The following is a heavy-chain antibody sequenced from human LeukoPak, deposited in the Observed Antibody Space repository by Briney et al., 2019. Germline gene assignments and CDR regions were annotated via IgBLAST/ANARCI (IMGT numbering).Heavy chain of an antibody. Sequence: GSLILSSSTSAFTSHTYAMSWVRQTPRQGLEWVASIGGNGGTTFYADFLTGLFTIYRENPKSTVYLQMNSLRAEDSVVYYCARELSTGSCGACGGACYWAGPFDYWGQGILVTVSS. J-gene: IGHJ4*02. CDR1: AFTSHTYA. V-gene: IGHV3-23*01. D-gene: IGHD2-21*02. CDR2: IGGNGGTT. CDR3: ARELSTGSCGACGGACYWAGPFDY.